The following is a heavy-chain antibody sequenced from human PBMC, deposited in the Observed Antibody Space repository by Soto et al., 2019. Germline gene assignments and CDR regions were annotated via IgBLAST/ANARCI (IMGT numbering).Heavy chain of an antibody. CDR3: ASSSLYRMDV. CDR1: GWLLSPYH. Sequence: SENLCLSFGGYGWLLSPYHWSWIRQSPGKGLEWIGEVNLSGNTYYNPSFKSRLIISIDTSKNQFSLKVGSVTAADTAVYYCASSSLYRMDVWGQGTTVT. J-gene: IGHJ6*02. CDR2: VNLSGNT. V-gene: IGHV4-34*01.